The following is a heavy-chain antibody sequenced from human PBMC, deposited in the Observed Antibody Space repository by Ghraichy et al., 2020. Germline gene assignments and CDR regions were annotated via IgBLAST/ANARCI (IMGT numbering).Heavy chain of an antibody. Sequence: ASVKVSCKASGYTFTGYYMHWVRQAPGQGLEWMGWINPNSGGTNYAQKFQGRVTMTRDTSISTAYMELSRLRSDDTAMYYCAREDRVSSSCGYWGQGTLVTVSS. CDR3: AREDRVSSSCGY. J-gene: IGHJ4*02. V-gene: IGHV1-2*02. D-gene: IGHD6-13*01. CDR1: GYTFTGYY. CDR2: INPNSGGT.